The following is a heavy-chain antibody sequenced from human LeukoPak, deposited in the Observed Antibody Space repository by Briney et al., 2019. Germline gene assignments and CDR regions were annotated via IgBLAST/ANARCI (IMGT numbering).Heavy chain of an antibody. Sequence: KRGESLKISCKGSGYKFSNYWIAWVRQVPGKGLEWMGIIYPGDSDTRYSPSFQGQVNISADKSINTAYAQWSSLKASDTAMYYCARHREGYSSNWSWFDPWGQGTLVTVSS. D-gene: IGHD6-13*01. CDR1: GYKFSNYW. CDR2: IYPGDSDT. J-gene: IGHJ5*02. V-gene: IGHV5-51*01. CDR3: ARHREGYSSNWSWFDP.